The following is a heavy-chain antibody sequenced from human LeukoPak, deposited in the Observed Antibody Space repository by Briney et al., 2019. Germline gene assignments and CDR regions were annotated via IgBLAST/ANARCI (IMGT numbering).Heavy chain of an antibody. CDR3: ARDFEVWDYDFWSGYPYYFDY. CDR2: IYTSGST. D-gene: IGHD3-3*01. V-gene: IGHV4-4*07. Sequence: PSETLSLTCTVSGGSISSYYWSWIRQPAGKGLDRIGRIYTSGSTNYNLSPKSRVTMSVGKSKNQFSLKLSSVTPADTAVYYCARDFEVWDYDFWSGYPYYFDYWGQGTLVTVSS. CDR1: GGSISSYY. J-gene: IGHJ4*02.